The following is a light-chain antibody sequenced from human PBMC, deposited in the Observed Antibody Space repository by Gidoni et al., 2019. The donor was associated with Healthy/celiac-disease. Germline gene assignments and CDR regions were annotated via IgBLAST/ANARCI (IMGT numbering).Light chain of an antibody. CDR3: HAWDSNAEF. CDR2: QDT. CDR1: RLGDKY. Sequence: SYELTQPPSVSVSPGQTASITCSGDRLGDKYTYWYQQKPGQSPILVIYQDTKRPSGIPERFSGSNSGNTATLTISGTQALDEADYYCHAWDSNAEFFGTGTKVTVL. J-gene: IGLJ1*01. V-gene: IGLV3-1*01.